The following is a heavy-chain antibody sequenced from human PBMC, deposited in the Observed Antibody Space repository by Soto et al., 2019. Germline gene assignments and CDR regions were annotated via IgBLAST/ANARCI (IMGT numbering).Heavy chain of an antibody. J-gene: IGHJ4*02. V-gene: IGHV3-11*05. Sequence: QVQLVESGGDLVMPGGSLRLSCAVSGFTFSDYYMGWIRQAPGKGLEFVSYISTSHVFPYTHYAESVKGRFTMSRDNGKSSLYLQMSDRRAEDTALYYCARCNTALDYWGQGTRVTVSS. CDR1: GFTFSDYY. D-gene: IGHD4-17*01. CDR3: ARCNTALDY. CDR2: ISTSHVFPYT.